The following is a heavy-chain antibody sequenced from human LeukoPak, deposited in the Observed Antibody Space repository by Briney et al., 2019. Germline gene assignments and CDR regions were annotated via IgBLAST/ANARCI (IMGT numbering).Heavy chain of an antibody. D-gene: IGHD2-2*01. J-gene: IGHJ6*02. CDR2: ISYDGSNK. V-gene: IGHV3-30-3*01. CDR1: GFTFSSYA. CDR3: ARDLPPVPAAISNYYYYHGMDV. Sequence: PGRSLRLSCAASGFTFSSYAMHWVRQAPGKGLEWVAVISYDGSNKYYADSVKGRFTISRDNSKNTLYLQMNSLRAEDTAVYYCARDLPPVPAAISNYYYYHGMDVWGQGTTVTVSS.